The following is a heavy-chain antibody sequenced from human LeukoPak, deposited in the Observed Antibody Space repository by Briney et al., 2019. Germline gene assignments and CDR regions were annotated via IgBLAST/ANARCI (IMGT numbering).Heavy chain of an antibody. CDR2: INPNSGGT. J-gene: IGHJ3*02. CDR3: ATLVPAGDAFDI. D-gene: IGHD2-2*01. CDR1: GYTFTGYY. Sequence: GASVKVSCKASGYTFTGYYMHWVRQAPGQGLEWMGWINPNSGGTNYAQKFQGRVTMTRDTSISTAYMELSRLRSEDTAVYYCATLVPAGDAFDIWGQGTMVTVSS. V-gene: IGHV1-2*02.